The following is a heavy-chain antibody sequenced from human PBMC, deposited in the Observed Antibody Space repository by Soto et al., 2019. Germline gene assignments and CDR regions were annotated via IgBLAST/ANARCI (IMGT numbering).Heavy chain of an antibody. CDR1: GFTFSSYS. Sequence: DVRLLESGGGLVQPGGSLRLSCAASGFTFSSYSMSWLRQPPGKGLEWVSTIGTSASTYYGDSVRARFTISRDNSRNTLYLQMNSLRAEDTAVYYCADLSRYCTSSNCDWGQGTLVTVSS. CDR3: ADLSRYCTSSNCD. V-gene: IGHV3-23*01. CDR2: IGTSAST. D-gene: IGHD2-2*01. J-gene: IGHJ4*02.